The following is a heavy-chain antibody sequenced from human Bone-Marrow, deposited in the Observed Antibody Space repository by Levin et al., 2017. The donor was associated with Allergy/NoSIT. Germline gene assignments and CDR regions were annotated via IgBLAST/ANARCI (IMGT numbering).Heavy chain of an antibody. V-gene: IGHV3-7*03. Sequence: GGSLRLSCEASGFIVSSFWMSWVRQAPGKGLEWVANVNQDGSQAYYADSVKGRFTISRDNAKNSLYLQLDYLRADDTAFYYCARDTTVGGEAWGQGTLVTVSS. D-gene: IGHD4-11*01. CDR1: GFIVSSFW. CDR3: ARDTTVGGEA. J-gene: IGHJ5*02. CDR2: VNQDGSQA.